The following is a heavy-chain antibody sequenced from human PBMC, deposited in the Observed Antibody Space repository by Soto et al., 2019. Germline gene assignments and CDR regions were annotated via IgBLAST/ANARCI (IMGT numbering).Heavy chain of an antibody. Sequence: SETLSLTCTVSGGSISSYYWSWIRQPPGKGLEWIGYIYYSGSTNYNPSLKSRVTISVDTSKNQFSLKLSSVTAADTAVYYCARDKPYCSGGSCSNWFDPWGQGTLGTVSS. CDR1: GGSISSYY. CDR2: IYYSGST. V-gene: IGHV4-59*01. CDR3: ARDKPYCSGGSCSNWFDP. D-gene: IGHD2-15*01. J-gene: IGHJ5*02.